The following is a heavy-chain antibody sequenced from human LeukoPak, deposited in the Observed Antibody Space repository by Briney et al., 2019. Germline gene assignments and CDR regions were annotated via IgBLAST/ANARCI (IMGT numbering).Heavy chain of an antibody. V-gene: IGHV1-2*02. Sequence: ASVKVSCKVSGYTVTELSMHWVRQAPGQGLEWMGWINPNSGGTNYAQKFQGRVTMTRDTSISTDYMELSSLRSEDTAIYYCARDNSVGDNAWWFDPWGQGTLVTVSS. D-gene: IGHD1-26*01. CDR1: GYTVTELS. J-gene: IGHJ5*02. CDR2: INPNSGGT. CDR3: ARDNSVGDNAWWFDP.